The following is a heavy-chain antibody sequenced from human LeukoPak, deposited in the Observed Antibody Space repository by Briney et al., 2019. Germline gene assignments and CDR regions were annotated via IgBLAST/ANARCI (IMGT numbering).Heavy chain of an antibody. V-gene: IGHV3-9*01. CDR3: AKGQLDY. CDR2: ISWNSGSI. CDR1: GFTFDDYA. J-gene: IGHJ4*02. Sequence: GGSLRLSCAASGFTFDDYAMHWVRQAPGKGLEWVSGISWNSGSIGYADSVKGRFTISRDNAKNSLYLQMNSLRAEDTALYYCAKGQLDYWGQGTLVTVYS.